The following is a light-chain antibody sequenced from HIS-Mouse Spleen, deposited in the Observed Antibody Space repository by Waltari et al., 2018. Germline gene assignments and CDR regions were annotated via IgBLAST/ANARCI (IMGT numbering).Light chain of an antibody. V-gene: IGKV4-1*01. CDR2: LAS. CDR3: QQYYSTPIT. J-gene: IGKJ5*01. CDR1: QSVLYSSNNKNY. Sequence: DIVMTQSPDSLAVSLGERATINCKSSQSVLYSSNNKNYLAWYQQKPGQPPKLLIYLASTLESGVPDRFSGSGSGTDFTLTISSLQAEDVAVYYCQQYYSTPITFGQGTRLEIK.